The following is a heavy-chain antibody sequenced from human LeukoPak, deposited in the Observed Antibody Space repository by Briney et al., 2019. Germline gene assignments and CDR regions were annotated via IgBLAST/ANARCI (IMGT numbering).Heavy chain of an antibody. CDR3: ARSSGGFDH. Sequence: PGGSLRLSCAASGFTFSNYAMTWVRQAPGKGLEWVSSISGSGGSTYYADSVKGRFTISRDNSKNTLYLQMNSLRAEDTAVYYCARSSGGFDHWGQGTQVTVSS. J-gene: IGHJ4*02. CDR2: ISGSGGST. CDR1: GFTFSNYA. D-gene: IGHD3-16*01. V-gene: IGHV3-23*01.